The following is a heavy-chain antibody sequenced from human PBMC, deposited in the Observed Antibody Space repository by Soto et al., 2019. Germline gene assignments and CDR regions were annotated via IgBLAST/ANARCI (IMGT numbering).Heavy chain of an antibody. D-gene: IGHD3-9*01. CDR2: IWYDGSNK. Sequence: GGSLRLSCAASGFTFSSYGMHWVRQAPGKGLEWVAVIWYDGSNKYYADSVKGRFTISRDNSKNTLYLQMNSLRAEDTAVYYCAREPPPDYDILTGYYTHYYYGMDVWGQGTTVTVSS. J-gene: IGHJ6*02. CDR3: AREPPPDYDILTGYYTHYYYGMDV. CDR1: GFTFSSYG. V-gene: IGHV3-33*01.